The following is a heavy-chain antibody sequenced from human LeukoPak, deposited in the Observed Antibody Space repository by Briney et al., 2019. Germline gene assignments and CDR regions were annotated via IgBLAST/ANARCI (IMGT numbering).Heavy chain of an antibody. V-gene: IGHV3-48*03. CDR2: ISSSGDSI. J-gene: IGHJ4*02. CDR3: ARDRYGGENY. Sequence: GGSLRLSCVASGFTFSSYEMNWVRQAPGKGLDWVSYISSSGDSIYYADSVKGRFTISRDNAKKSLYLQMNSLRHEDTAVYYCARDRYGGENYWGQGTLVTVSS. CDR1: GFTFSSYE. D-gene: IGHD4-23*01.